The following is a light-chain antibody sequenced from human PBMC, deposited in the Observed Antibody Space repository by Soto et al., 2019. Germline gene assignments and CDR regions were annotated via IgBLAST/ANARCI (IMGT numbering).Light chain of an antibody. CDR3: QSYDSSLSSVV. CDR1: SSNIGAGYD. V-gene: IGLV1-40*01. CDR2: GNS. Sequence: QSVLTQPPSVSGAPGQRVTISCTGSSSNIGAGYDVHWYQQLPGTAPKLLIYGNSNRPSGVPDRFSGSKSGTSASQAITGLQDEDEADYYCQSYDSSLSSVVFGGGTKVTVL. J-gene: IGLJ2*01.